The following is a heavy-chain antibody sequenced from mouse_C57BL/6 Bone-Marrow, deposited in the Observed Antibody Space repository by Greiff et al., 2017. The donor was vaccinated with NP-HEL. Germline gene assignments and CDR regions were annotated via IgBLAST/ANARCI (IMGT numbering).Heavy chain of an antibody. CDR3: AILLNYFDY. V-gene: IGHV3-6*01. J-gene: IGHJ2*01. CDR2: ISYDGSN. Sequence: EVKLMESGPGLVKPSQSLSLTCSVTGYSITSGYYWNWIRQFPGNKLEWMGYISYDGSNNYNPSLKNRISITRDTSKNQFFLKLNSVTTEDTATYYCAILLNYFDYWGQGTTLTVSS. CDR1: GYSITSGYY. D-gene: IGHD1-1*01.